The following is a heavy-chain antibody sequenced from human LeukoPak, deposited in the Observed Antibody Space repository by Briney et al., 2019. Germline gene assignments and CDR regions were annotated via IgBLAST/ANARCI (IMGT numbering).Heavy chain of an antibody. J-gene: IGHJ6*02. CDR3: ASPSNCGGDCSSNGMDV. CDR2: ITPYNGNT. Sequence: ASVKVSCKASGYTFASYHITWVRQAPGQGLEWMGCITPYNGNTNYAEKFRGRVTMAADTSTNTVYLELRSLRSADTAVYYCASPSNCGGDCSSNGMDVWGQGTTVTVSS. D-gene: IGHD2-21*02. V-gene: IGHV1-18*01. CDR1: GYTFASYH.